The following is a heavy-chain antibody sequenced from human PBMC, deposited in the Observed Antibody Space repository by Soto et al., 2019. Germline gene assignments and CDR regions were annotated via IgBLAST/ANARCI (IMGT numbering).Heavy chain of an antibody. D-gene: IGHD3-10*01. CDR3: ARVGYYGSGSYLMDV. CDR2: IYYSGST. V-gene: IGHV4-31*03. CDR1: GGSISSVGYY. J-gene: IGHJ6*04. Sequence: QVQLQESGPGLVKPSQTLSLTCTVSGGSISSVGYYWSWIRQHPGKGREWSGYIYYSGSTYSNPSLKSRVTISVETSKNQFSLKLSSVSAADTGVYYCARVGYYGSGSYLMDVWGKGTTVTVSS.